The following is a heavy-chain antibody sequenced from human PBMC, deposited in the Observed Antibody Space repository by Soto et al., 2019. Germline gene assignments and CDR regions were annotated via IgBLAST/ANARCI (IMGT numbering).Heavy chain of an antibody. CDR3: ARGSSSRWYGGPFDF. J-gene: IGHJ4*02. Sequence: QVQLQQWGAGLLKPSETLSLTCAVYGGSFTDYYWNWIRQSPGKGLEWIGEVNHSGSINYNPSLKSRVTISADTSKSQFSLKLRYVTDADTAVYYCARGSSSRWYGGPFDFWGQGTPVTVSS. D-gene: IGHD6-13*01. CDR2: VNHSGSI. V-gene: IGHV4-34*01. CDR1: GGSFTDYY.